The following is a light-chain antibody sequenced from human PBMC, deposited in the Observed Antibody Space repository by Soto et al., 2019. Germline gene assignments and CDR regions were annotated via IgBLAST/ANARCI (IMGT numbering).Light chain of an antibody. CDR2: DVS. J-gene: IGLJ1*01. V-gene: IGLV2-14*01. CDR1: RSDVGGYNY. CDR3: SSYTRSSTHV. Sequence: QSALTQPASVSGSPGQSITISCTGTRSDVGGYNYVSWYQQHPGKAPKLMIYDVSNRPSGVSNRFSGSKSGNTASLTISGLQAEDEADYYGSSYTRSSTHVFGTGTKLTVL.